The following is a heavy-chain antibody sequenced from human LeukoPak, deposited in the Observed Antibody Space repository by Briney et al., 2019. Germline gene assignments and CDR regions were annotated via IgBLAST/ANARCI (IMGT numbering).Heavy chain of an antibody. Sequence: TGGSLRLSCAASGFTFNNYWLHWVRHVPGKGLMWVSRINGDGNNVNYADSVKGRFTISRDNAKNTLHLQMNSLRAEDTAVYYCAAGPAGNGHLSSYWGQGTRVTVSS. CDR1: GFTFNNYW. D-gene: IGHD1-1*01. V-gene: IGHV3-74*01. CDR3: AAGPAGNGHLSSY. CDR2: INGDGNNV. J-gene: IGHJ4*02.